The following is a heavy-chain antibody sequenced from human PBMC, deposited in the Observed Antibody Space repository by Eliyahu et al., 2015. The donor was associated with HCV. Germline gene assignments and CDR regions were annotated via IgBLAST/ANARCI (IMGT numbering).Heavy chain of an antibody. CDR2: ISPTSTYI. D-gene: IGHD4-11*01. CDR1: GFTFSSYT. CDR3: ARDLSYSNWIDY. Sequence: EVQLVESGGGLVKPGGSLRLSCAASGFTFSSYTMNWVRQAPGKGLGGVSSISPTSTYIYYAGSVKGRFTVSRDNAKKSLSLQVNSLRAEDTAVYYCARDLSYSNWIDYWGQGTLVTVSS. J-gene: IGHJ4*02. V-gene: IGHV3-21*01.